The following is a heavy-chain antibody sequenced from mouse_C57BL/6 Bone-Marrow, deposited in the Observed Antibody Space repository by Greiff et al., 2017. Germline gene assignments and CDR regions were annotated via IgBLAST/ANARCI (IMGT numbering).Heavy chain of an antibody. D-gene: IGHD1-1*01. CDR3: ARRWPYDGGSSWYFDV. CDR1: GFALSTFGMG. J-gene: IGHJ1*03. Sequence: QVTLKESGPGILQPSQTLSLTCSFSGFALSTFGMGVGWIRQPSGKGLEWLAHIWWDDDKYYNPALKSRLTISKDTSKNQVFLKIANVDTADTATYYWARRWPYDGGSSWYFDVWGTGTTVTVSS. CDR2: IWWDDDK. V-gene: IGHV8-8*01.